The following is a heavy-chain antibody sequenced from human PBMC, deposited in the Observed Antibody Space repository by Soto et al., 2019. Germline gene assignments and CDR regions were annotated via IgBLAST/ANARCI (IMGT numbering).Heavy chain of an antibody. J-gene: IGHJ4*02. Sequence: TLSLTCTVSGVSIRSGSEGNYWSWIRQSPGKGLEWIGYIYYSGSTYYNPSLKSRVTISVDTSKNQFSLKLYSVTAADTAVYYCARDPSPGAHYFDYWGQGILVTVSS. V-gene: IGHV4-31*03. CDR1: GVSIRSGSEGNY. CDR2: IYYSGST. CDR3: ARDPSPGAHYFDY.